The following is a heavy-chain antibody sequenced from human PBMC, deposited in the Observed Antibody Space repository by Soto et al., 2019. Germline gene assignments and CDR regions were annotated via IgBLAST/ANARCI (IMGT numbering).Heavy chain of an antibody. Sequence: SETLSLTCTLSGASITSSYWTWIRQPPGMGLEWIGSVYHVGNTNSNPSLRSRLTMSVDTSKNQLSLRLTSVTTADTAVYYCARQEKKAAPGTFCTNTSDVWGPVTELTVYS. J-gene: IGHJ6*02. D-gene: IGHD6-13*01. V-gene: IGHV4-59*01. CDR3: ARQEKKAAPGTFCTNTSDV. CDR2: VYHVGNT. CDR1: GASITSSY.